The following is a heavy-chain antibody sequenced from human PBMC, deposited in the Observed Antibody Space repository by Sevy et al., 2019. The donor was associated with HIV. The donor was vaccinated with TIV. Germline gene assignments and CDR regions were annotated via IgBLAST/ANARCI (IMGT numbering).Heavy chain of an antibody. CDR2: IYSDGKT. D-gene: IGHD6-19*01. CDR1: GFTVSRNY. V-gene: IGHV3-66*01. CDR3: AGWSSAWTLLDY. Sequence: GGSLRLSCAASGFTVSRNYMSWVRQPPGKGLEWVSVIYSDGKTFYADSVQDRFTISRDNSKNTLYLQMNSLRAEDTAVYYCAGWSSAWTLLDYWGQGTLVTVSS. J-gene: IGHJ4*02.